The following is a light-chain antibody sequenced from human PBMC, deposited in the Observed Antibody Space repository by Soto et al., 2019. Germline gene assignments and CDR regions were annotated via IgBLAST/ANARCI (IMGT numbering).Light chain of an antibody. CDR1: HSVRGY. CDR3: QQSYSTPWT. CDR2: AAS. J-gene: IGKJ1*01. V-gene: IGKV1-39*01. Sequence: DIQMTQSPSSLSASVTERVTITCRASHSVRGYLNWYQQKSGRAPKLLIYAASSLQSGTPSRFSGSGSGTDFTLTINTLQPEDFATYYCQQSYSTPWTFGQGTKVEI.